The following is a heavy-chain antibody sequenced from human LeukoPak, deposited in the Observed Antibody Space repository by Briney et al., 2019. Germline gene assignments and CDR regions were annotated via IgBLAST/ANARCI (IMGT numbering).Heavy chain of an antibody. CDR2: ISGSGGST. CDR3: ARDDFGGTIPFFDY. Sequence: GGSLRLSCAASGLTFSSYAMSWVRQAPGKGLEWVSAISGSGGSTYYADSVKGRFTISRDNAKNSLYLQMNSLRAEDTAVYYCARDDFGGTIPFFDYWGQGTLVTVSS. CDR1: GLTFSSYA. J-gene: IGHJ4*02. D-gene: IGHD4-23*01. V-gene: IGHV3-23*01.